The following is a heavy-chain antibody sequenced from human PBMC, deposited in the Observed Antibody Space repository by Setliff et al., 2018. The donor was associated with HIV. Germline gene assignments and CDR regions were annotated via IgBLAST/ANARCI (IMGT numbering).Heavy chain of an antibody. CDR1: GGSFSSSSYY. D-gene: IGHD3-22*01. Sequence: PAETLSLTCTVSGGSFSSSSYYWGWIRQPPGKGLEWIGNISYSGSTYYNPSLRSRVTISKDTSKNQFSLHLTSVTAADTAVYYCARDTYDSRGYFFGYWGQGTLVTVSS. CDR2: ISYSGST. V-gene: IGHV4-39*07. CDR3: ARDTYDSRGYFFGY. J-gene: IGHJ4*02.